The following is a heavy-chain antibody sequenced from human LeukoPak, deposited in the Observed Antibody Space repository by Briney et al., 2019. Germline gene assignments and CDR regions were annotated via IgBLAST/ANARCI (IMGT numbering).Heavy chain of an antibody. J-gene: IGHJ4*02. CDR1: GFTFSSYG. Sequence: GGSLRLSCAASGFTFSSYGMHWVRQAPGKGLEWVAVISYDGSNKYYADSVKGRFTISRDNSKNTLYLQMNSLRAEDTAVYYCARDVGIDYGDYRGLYYWGQGTLVTVSS. CDR3: ARDVGIDYGDYRGLYY. V-gene: IGHV3-30*03. D-gene: IGHD4-17*01. CDR2: ISYDGSNK.